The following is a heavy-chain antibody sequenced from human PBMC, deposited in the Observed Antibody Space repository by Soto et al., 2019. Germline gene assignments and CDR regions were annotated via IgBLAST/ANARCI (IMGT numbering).Heavy chain of an antibody. J-gene: IGHJ4*03. Sequence: QVQLVQSGAEVKKPGSSLKVSCKTSGVTFSTSGISWVRQGPGQGLEWMGGIIPLFGTRKYARKFQGRVSITANDAETSTYLELSGLSSDDTAISDFARVSRAVCAGGNWYRLYSYFDSWGQGSQVVVSS. CDR2: IIPLFGTR. CDR1: GVTFSTSG. D-gene: IGHD2-8*02. CDR3: ARVSRAVCAGGNWYRLYSYFDS. V-gene: IGHV1-69*19.